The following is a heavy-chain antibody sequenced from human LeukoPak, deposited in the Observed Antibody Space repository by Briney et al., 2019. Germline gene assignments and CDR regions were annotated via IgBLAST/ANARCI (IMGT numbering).Heavy chain of an antibody. J-gene: IGHJ4*02. V-gene: IGHV3-64*01. CDR2: ISSNGGST. CDR1: GFTFSSYA. CDR3: ARAIAVAGLTDY. D-gene: IGHD6-19*01. Sequence: GGSLRLSCAASGFTFSSYAMHWVRQAPGKELEYVSAISSNGGSTYYANSVKGRFTISRDNSKNTLYLQMGSLRAEDMAVYYCARAIAVAGLTDYWGQGTLVTVSS.